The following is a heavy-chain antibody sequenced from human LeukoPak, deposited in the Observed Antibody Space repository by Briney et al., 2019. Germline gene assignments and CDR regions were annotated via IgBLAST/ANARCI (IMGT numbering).Heavy chain of an antibody. CDR3: ARLWGGLTMSRFLDS. CDR2: IGRDGTAI. Sequence: GGSLRLSCAASGFTFSNAWMSWVRQAPGKGLEWVSYIGRDGTAIYYADSAKGRFTISRDNTEKSLYLHMNSLRADDSAVYFCARLWGGLTMSRFLDSWGQGTPVTVSS. CDR1: GFTFSNAW. V-gene: IGHV3-11*01. D-gene: IGHD3-16*01. J-gene: IGHJ1*01.